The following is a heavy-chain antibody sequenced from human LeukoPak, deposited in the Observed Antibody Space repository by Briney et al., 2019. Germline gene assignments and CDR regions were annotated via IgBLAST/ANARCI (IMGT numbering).Heavy chain of an antibody. D-gene: IGHD5-24*01. J-gene: IGHJ4*02. CDR1: GYTFTGYY. V-gene: IGHV1-2*02. CDR3: ARGRDGYNYIDY. CDR2: INPNSGST. Sequence: ASVKVSCKASGYTFTGYYMHWVRQAPGQGLEWMGWINPNSGSTNYAQKFQGRVTMTRDTSISTAYMELSRLRSDDTAVYYCARGRDGYNYIDYWGQGTLVTVSS.